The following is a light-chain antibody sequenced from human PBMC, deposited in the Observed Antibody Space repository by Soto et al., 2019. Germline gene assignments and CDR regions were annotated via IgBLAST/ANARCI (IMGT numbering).Light chain of an antibody. CDR1: DSIDRY. V-gene: IGKV1-39*01. J-gene: IGKJ3*01. CDR2: AAS. CDR3: QRTYNAPFT. Sequence: DIQMTQSPSSLSAFVGDTVTINCRATDSIDRYLNWYQQKPGQAPRVLITAASTLESGVPSRFSGIGSGTYFTLTINNLQPEDFATYYCQRTYNAPFTFGPGTKVSIK.